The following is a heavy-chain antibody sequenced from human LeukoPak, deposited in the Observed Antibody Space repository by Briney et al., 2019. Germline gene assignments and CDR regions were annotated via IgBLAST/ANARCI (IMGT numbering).Heavy chain of an antibody. CDR2: ISSNSSYI. Sequence: GGSLRLSCAASGFTFSSYSMNWVRQAPGKGLEWVSSISSNSSYIYYADSVKGRFTISRDNAKNSLYLQMNSLRAEETAVYYCARGHRYYDSSGYYYFDYWGQGTLVTVSS. D-gene: IGHD3-22*01. J-gene: IGHJ4*02. V-gene: IGHV3-21*01. CDR3: ARGHRYYDSSGYYYFDY. CDR1: GFTFSSYS.